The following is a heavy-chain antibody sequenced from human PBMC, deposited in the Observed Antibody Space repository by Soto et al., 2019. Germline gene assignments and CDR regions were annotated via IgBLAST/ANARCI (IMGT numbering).Heavy chain of an antibody. Sequence: EVQLMESGGGLVQPGGSLRLSCAASGFTFRSYRMSWVRQAPGKGLEWAANIKEDGSEKNYGGSVKGRFTISRDNAQKSLYLQMNSLSVEDTAVYYCVRVRDFLSGSHSDFYYMDVWGKGTTVTVSS. V-gene: IGHV3-7*01. D-gene: IGHD3-3*01. J-gene: IGHJ6*03. CDR1: GFTFRSYR. CDR2: IKEDGSEK. CDR3: VRVRDFLSGSHSDFYYMDV.